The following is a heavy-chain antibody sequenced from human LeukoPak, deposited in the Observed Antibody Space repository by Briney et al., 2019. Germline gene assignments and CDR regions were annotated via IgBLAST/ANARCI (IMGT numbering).Heavy chain of an antibody. CDR3: AREVRETAAAGFDY. J-gene: IGHJ4*02. CDR1: GYTFTSYD. CDR2: MNPNSGNT. V-gene: IGHV1-8*01. D-gene: IGHD6-13*01. Sequence: RASVKVSCKASGYTFTSYDINWVRQATGQGLEWMGWMNPNSGNTGYAQKFQGRVTMTRNTSISTAYMELSSLRSEDTAVYHCAREVRETAAAGFDYWGQGTLVTVSS.